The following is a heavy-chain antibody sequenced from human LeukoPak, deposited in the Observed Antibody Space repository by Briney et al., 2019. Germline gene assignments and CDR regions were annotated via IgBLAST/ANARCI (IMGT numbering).Heavy chain of an antibody. V-gene: IGHV4-30-4*08. D-gene: IGHD3-10*01. CDR2: IYYSGST. CDR3: ARADYYGSGSRLDY. Sequence: SETLSLTCTVAGGSISSGGYYWSWIRQPPGKGLEWIGYIYYSGSTYYNPSLKSRVTISVDTSKNQFSLKLSSVTAADTAVYYCARADYYGSGSRLDYWGQGTLVTVSS. CDR1: GGSISSGGYY. J-gene: IGHJ4*02.